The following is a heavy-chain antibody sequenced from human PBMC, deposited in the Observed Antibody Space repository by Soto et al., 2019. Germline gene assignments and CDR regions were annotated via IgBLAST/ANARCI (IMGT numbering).Heavy chain of an antibody. J-gene: IGHJ6*02. CDR2: IYSSGGT. CDR3: ARGAVAGVDYGMDV. D-gene: IGHD6-19*01. CDR1: GGSMSNYY. Sequence: NPSETLSLTCTVSGGSMSNYYWSWIRQPAGKGLEWIGRIYSSGGTNYNPSLKSRLTMSRDTSKRQFSLKLTSVTAADTAIYYCARGAVAGVDYGMDVWGRGTTVTVSS. V-gene: IGHV4-4*07.